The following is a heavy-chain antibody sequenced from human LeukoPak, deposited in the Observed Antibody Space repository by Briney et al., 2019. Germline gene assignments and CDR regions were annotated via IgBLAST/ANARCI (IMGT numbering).Heavy chain of an antibody. CDR2: ISSSSSYI. CDR3: ASHRGCSSTSCYGPDYYYGMDV. CDR1: GFTFSSYS. D-gene: IGHD2-2*01. Sequence: GGSLRLSCAASGFTFSSYSMNWVRQAPGKGLEWVSSISSSSSYIYYADSVKGRFTISRDNAKNSLYLQMNSLRAGDTAVYYCASHRGCSSTSCYGPDYYYGMDVWGQGTTVTVSS. V-gene: IGHV3-21*01. J-gene: IGHJ6*02.